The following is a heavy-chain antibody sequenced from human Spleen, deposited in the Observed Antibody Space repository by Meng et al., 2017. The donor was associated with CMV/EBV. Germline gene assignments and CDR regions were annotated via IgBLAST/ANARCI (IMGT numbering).Heavy chain of an antibody. CDR2: IYYSGST. CDR1: GGSISSSRFY. Sequence: SGGSISSSRFYWGWIRQPPGKGLEWIGSIYYSGSTSYNPSLKSRVTISVDTSKNQFSLKLSSVTAADTAVYYCARRLGGSYYPCFDYWGQGTLVTVSS. D-gene: IGHD1-26*01. CDR3: ARRLGGSYYPCFDY. J-gene: IGHJ4*02. V-gene: IGHV4-39*01.